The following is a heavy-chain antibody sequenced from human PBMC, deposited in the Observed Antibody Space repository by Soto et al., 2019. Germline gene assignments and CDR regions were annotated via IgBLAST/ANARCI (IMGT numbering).Heavy chain of an antibody. Sequence: SVKVSCKASGFTFTSSAVPWVRQARGQRLEWIGWIVVGSGNTNYAQKFQERVTITREMSKSTAYMELSSLRSEDTAVYYCAAGGGSYHNYYYYYGMDFWGEGTKVTVCS. CDR3: AAGGGSYHNYYYYYGMDF. D-gene: IGHD1-26*01. J-gene: IGHJ6*02. V-gene: IGHV1-58*01. CDR1: GFTFTSSA. CDR2: IVVGSGNT.